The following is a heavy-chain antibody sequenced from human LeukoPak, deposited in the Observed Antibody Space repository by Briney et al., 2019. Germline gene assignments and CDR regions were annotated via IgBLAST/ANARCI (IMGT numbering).Heavy chain of an antibody. Sequence: PSETLSLTCTVSGGSFSGYYWSWIRQPPGKGLEWLAFIYYTGTTNYNPSLKSRVTISVDTSKNQFSLKLSSVTAADTAVYYCARRPRKWELLNDAFDIWGQGTMVTVSS. V-gene: IGHV4-59*08. CDR1: GGSFSGYY. CDR2: IYYTGTT. CDR3: ARRPRKWELLNDAFDI. J-gene: IGHJ3*02. D-gene: IGHD1-26*01.